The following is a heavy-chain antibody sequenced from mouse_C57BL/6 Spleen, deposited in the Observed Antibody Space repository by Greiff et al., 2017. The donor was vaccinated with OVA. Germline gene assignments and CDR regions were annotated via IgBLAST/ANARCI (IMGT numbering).Heavy chain of an antibody. Sequence: VQLQQPGAELVRPGTSVKLSCKASGYTFTSYWMHWVKQRPGQGLEWIGVIDPSDSYTNYNQKFKGKATLTVDTSSSTAYMQLSSLTSEDSAVYYCARGGLTGTLYYFDYWGQGTTLTVSS. D-gene: IGHD4-1*01. CDR2: IDPSDSYT. CDR1: GYTFTSYW. V-gene: IGHV1-59*01. J-gene: IGHJ2*01. CDR3: ARGGLTGTLYYFDY.